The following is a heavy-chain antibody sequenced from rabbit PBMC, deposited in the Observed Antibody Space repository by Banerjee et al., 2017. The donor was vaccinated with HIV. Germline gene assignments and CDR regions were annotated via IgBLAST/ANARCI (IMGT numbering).Heavy chain of an antibody. Sequence: QLKESGGGLVQPGGSLKLSCKASGFDFSSYGISWVRQAPGKGLEWIGYIDPVFGSTYYASWVNGRFTISSHNAQNTLYLQLNSLTAADTATYFCARGTYGYAAYAPNLWGPGTLVTVS. D-gene: IGHD6-1*01. J-gene: IGHJ4*01. V-gene: IGHV1S7*01. CDR1: GFDFSSYG. CDR2: IDPVFGST. CDR3: ARGTYGYAAYAPNL.